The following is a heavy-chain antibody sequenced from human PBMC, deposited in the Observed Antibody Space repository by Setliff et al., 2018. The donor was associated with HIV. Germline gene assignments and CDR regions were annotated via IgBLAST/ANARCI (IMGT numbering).Heavy chain of an antibody. D-gene: IGHD2-15*01. CDR2: ISGTGLNT. CDR1: GFTFSNYA. J-gene: IGHJ4*02. CDR3: AKAFSKLLIDY. Sequence: PGGSLRLSCAASGFTFSNYAMSWVRQAPGKGLEWVSSISGTGLNTYYSDSVKGRFAISRGNSKDTLYLQMNSLRAEDTAIYFCAKAFSKLLIDYWGQGTLVTVSS. V-gene: IGHV3-23*01.